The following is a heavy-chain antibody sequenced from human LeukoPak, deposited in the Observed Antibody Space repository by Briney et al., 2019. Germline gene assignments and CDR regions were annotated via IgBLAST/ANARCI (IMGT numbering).Heavy chain of an antibody. CDR3: AKHGTYYDFWSGQYYFDY. Sequence: KSGGSLRLSCAASGFTFSDYYMSWIRRAPGKGLEWISYISSSSTYTNYADSVKGRFTISRDNAKNSLFLQMNSLRAEDTAVYYCAKHGTYYDFWSGQYYFDYWGQGTLVTVSS. D-gene: IGHD3-3*01. CDR1: GFTFSDYY. V-gene: IGHV3-11*03. J-gene: IGHJ4*02. CDR2: ISSSSTYT.